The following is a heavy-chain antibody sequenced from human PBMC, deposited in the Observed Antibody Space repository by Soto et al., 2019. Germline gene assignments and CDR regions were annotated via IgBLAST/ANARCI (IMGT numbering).Heavy chain of an antibody. D-gene: IGHD3-16*02. CDR3: ARYRSLDP. Sequence: GGSLSLSCADSGFILRNYWMCWVRQAPGMGLQWVASIKEDGSEKYYVDPVKGRFTISRENAKNPLYLQMNSLRAEDTAVYYCARYRSLDPWGQGILVTVSS. CDR2: IKEDGSEK. CDR1: GFILRNYW. J-gene: IGHJ5*02. V-gene: IGHV3-7*03.